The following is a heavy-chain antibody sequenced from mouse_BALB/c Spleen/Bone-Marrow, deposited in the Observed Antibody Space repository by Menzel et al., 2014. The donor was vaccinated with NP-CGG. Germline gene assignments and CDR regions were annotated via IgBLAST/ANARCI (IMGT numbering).Heavy chain of an antibody. CDR2: IDPANGNT. CDR3: AKYGGLRYAMDY. Sequence: EVQGVESGAELVKPGASVKLSCTASGFNIKDTYMHWVKQRPGQGLEWIGRIDPANGNTKYDPKFQGKATITADTSSNTAYLQLSSLTSEDTAVYYCAKYGGLRYAMDYWGQGTSVTVSS. D-gene: IGHD2-2*01. CDR1: GFNIKDTY. V-gene: IGHV14-3*02. J-gene: IGHJ4*01.